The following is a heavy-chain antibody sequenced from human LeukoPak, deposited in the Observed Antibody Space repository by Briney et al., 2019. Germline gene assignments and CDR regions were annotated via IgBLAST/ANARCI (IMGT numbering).Heavy chain of an antibody. CDR3: ARAHPIAAGDSFDY. D-gene: IGHD6-13*01. J-gene: IGHJ4*02. Sequence: LRLSCAASGFTFSSYSMNWVRQHPGKGLEWIGYIYYSGSTYYNPSLKSRVTISVDTSKNQFSLKLSSVTAADTAVYYCARAHPIAAGDSFDYWGQGTLVTVSS. CDR2: IYYSGST. CDR1: GFTFSSYS. V-gene: IGHV4-31*02.